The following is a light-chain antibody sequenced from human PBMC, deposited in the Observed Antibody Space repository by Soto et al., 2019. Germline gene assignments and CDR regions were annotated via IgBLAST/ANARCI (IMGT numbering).Light chain of an antibody. CDR3: QQYNNWPPLT. V-gene: IGKV3-15*01. Sequence: EIVMTQSPATLSVSPGERATLSCRASQSVSSNLAWYQQKPGQAPRLLIYGASTRATGIPARFSGSGSVSDFTPAITSLQSKDFAVYDGQQYNNWPPLTFGPGTKVDVE. CDR1: QSVSSN. J-gene: IGKJ3*01. CDR2: GAS.